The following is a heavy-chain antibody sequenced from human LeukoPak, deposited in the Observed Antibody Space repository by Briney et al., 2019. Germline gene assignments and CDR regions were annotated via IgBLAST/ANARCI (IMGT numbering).Heavy chain of an antibody. CDR1: GFTFSNYG. V-gene: IGHV3-30*18. D-gene: IGHD6-19*01. CDR3: AKGAPIGWAVVDY. Sequence: GKSLRLSCAAGGFTFSNYGMQRVRQAPGKGLEGVAVISSDGNNKYYADSVKGRFTISRDHSKNTLYLQMNSLTTEDTAVYFCAKGAPIGWAVVDYWGQGTLVTVSS. J-gene: IGHJ4*02. CDR2: ISSDGNNK.